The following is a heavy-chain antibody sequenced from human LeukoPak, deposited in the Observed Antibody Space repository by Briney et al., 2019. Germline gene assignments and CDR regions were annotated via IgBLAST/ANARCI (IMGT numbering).Heavy chain of an antibody. D-gene: IGHD5-24*01. CDR1: GYTFTSYG. CDR2: ISAYNGNT. V-gene: IGHV1-18*01. J-gene: IGHJ3*02. CDR3: ARESVGRDGYNQGAFDI. Sequence: ASVKVSCKASGYTFTSYGISWVRQAPGQGLEWMGWISAYNGNTNYAQKLQGRVTTTTDTSTSTAYMELRSLRSDDTAVYYCARESVGRDGYNQGAFDIWGQGTMVTVSS.